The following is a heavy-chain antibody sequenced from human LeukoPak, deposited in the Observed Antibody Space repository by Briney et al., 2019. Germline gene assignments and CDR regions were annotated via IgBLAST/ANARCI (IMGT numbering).Heavy chain of an antibody. Sequence: PGGSLRLSCAASGFFLRDYYMTWIRQAPGKGLEWISYIISSGSDTNYADPVWGRITVSRDSAQNSLHLQMDSLRADDTAVYYCARVGHNHAFDIWGQGTVVTAS. D-gene: IGHD1-1*01. CDR2: IISSGSDT. J-gene: IGHJ3*02. V-gene: IGHV3-11*03. CDR1: GFFLRDYY. CDR3: ARVGHNHAFDI.